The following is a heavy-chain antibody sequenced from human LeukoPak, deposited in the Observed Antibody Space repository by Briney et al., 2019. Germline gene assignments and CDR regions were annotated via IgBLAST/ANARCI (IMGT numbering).Heavy chain of an antibody. J-gene: IGHJ4*02. CDR2: IYYSGST. V-gene: IGHV4-59*08. D-gene: IGHD6-19*01. CDR3: ARALPDYSSGWYDY. CDR1: GGSISSYY. Sequence: PSETLSLTCTVSGGSISSYYWSWIRQPPGKGLEWIGYIYYSGSTNYNPSLKSRVTISVDTSKNQFSLKLSSVTAADTAVYYCARALPDYSSGWYDYWGQGTLVTVSS.